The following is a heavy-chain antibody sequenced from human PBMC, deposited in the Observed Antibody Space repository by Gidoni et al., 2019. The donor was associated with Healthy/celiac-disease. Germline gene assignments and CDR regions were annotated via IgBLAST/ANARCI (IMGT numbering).Heavy chain of an antibody. J-gene: IGHJ4*02. CDR2: INHSGST. Sequence: QVQLQQWGAGLLKPSETLSLTCAVYGGSFSGYYWSWIRQPPGKGLDWIGEINHSGSTNYNPSLKSRVTISVDTSKNQFSLKLSSVTAADTAVYYCARTWVRGVIDYWGQGTLVTVSS. CDR1: GGSFSGYY. CDR3: ARTWVRGVIDY. V-gene: IGHV4-34*01. D-gene: IGHD3-10*01.